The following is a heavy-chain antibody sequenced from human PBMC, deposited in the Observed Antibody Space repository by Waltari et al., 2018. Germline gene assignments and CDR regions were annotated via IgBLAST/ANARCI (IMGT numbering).Heavy chain of an antibody. Sequence: QITLKESGPTLVKPTETLTLTCTFSGFSLSSSGVAVSWIRQHPGKALEWLALIYWDADTRYKPSLRSRVTITRDTSTTDVVLTFANLDPGDTATSSCAHSRVMTYLDSWGQGILVTVSS. D-gene: IGHD2-8*01. CDR1: GFSLSSSGVA. V-gene: IGHV2-5*02. J-gene: IGHJ4*02. CDR3: AHSRVMTYLDS. CDR2: IYWDADT.